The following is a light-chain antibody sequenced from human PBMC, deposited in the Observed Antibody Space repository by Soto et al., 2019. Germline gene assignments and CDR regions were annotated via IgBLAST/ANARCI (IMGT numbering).Light chain of an antibody. V-gene: IGKV3-20*01. J-gene: IGKJ3*01. CDR1: QSVSSKY. Sequence: DIVLTQSPGTLSLAPGERATLSCRASQSVSSKYLAWYQQKPGQAPRVLIYGASIRATGIPERFSGGGSGTDFALTITRLEPEDFALYYCRQYGSSLFTFGPGTKVDIK. CDR3: RQYGSSLFT. CDR2: GAS.